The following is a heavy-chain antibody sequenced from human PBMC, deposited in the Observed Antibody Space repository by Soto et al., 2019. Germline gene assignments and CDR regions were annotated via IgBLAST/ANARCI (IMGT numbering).Heavy chain of an antibody. CDR1: GGTFSSYA. CDR2: IIRIFGTP. J-gene: IGHJ6*02. V-gene: IGHV1-69*12. D-gene: IGHD3-10*01. Sequence: QVQLVQSWAEVKKPGSSVKVSCKASGGTFSSYAINWVRQAPGQGLEWMGGIIRIFGTPDYAQRFQGRVTITADESTSTAYMQLSSLRSEDTAVTYCARQGSNEYYYYGMDVWGQGTTVTVSS. CDR3: ARQGSNEYYYYGMDV.